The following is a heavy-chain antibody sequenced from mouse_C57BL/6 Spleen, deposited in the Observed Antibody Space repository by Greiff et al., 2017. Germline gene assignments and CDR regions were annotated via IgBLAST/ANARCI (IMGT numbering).Heavy chain of an antibody. V-gene: IGHV14-1*01. CDR2: IDPEDGDT. Sequence: VQLQQSGAELVRPGDSVKLSCTASGFNITDYYMHWVKQRPEQGLEWIGRIDPEDGDTEYAPKFKGRATMPDDTSSNPAYLQLNCVTSEDTAVYYCTTVMTTVVDGYWGQGTTLTVSS. D-gene: IGHD1-1*01. CDR3: TTVMTTVVDGY. J-gene: IGHJ2*01. CDR1: GFNITDYY.